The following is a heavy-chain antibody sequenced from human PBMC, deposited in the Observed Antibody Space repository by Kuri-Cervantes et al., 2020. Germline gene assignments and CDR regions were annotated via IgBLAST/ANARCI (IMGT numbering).Heavy chain of an antibody. J-gene: IGHJ4*02. CDR1: GFTFSSYG. D-gene: IGHD3-16*01. CDR2: ISYDGSNK. V-gene: IGHV3-30*03. Sequence: GGSLRLSCAASGFTFSSYGMHWVRQAPGKGLEWVAVISYDGSNKYYADSVKGRFTISRDNSKNTLYLQMNSLRAEDTAVYYCTRGADDDYVWGRRPFDYWGQGTLVTVSS. CDR3: TRGADDDYVWGRRPFDY.